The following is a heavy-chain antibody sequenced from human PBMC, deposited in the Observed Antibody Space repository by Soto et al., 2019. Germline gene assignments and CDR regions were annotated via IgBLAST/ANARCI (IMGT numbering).Heavy chain of an antibody. CDR3: ARVRPRSYYDYSWGSYRQDAFDI. V-gene: IGHV4-59*01. CDR1: GGSISSYY. CDR2: IYYSGST. J-gene: IGHJ3*02. Sequence: QVQLQESGPGLVKPSETLSLTCTVSGGSISSYYWSWIRQPPGKGLEWIGYIYYSGSTNYNPSLKSRVTISVDTSKNQFSLKLSSVTAADTAVYYCARVRPRSYYDYSWGSYRQDAFDIWGQGTMVTVSS. D-gene: IGHD3-16*02.